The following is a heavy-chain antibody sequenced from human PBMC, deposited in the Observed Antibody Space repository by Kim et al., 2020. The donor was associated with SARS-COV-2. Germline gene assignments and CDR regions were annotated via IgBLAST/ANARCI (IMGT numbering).Heavy chain of an antibody. V-gene: IGHV1-18*01. CDR1: GYTFTSYG. J-gene: IGHJ6*02. Sequence: ASVKVSCKASGYTFTSYGISWVRQAPGQGLELMGWISAYNGNTNYAQKLQGRVTMTTDTSTSTAYMELRSLRSDDTAVYYCARTALTAPTYDFWSGYYTGDYYYGMDVWGQGTTVTVSS. D-gene: IGHD3-3*01. CDR3: ARTALTAPTYDFWSGYYTGDYYYGMDV. CDR2: ISAYNGNT.